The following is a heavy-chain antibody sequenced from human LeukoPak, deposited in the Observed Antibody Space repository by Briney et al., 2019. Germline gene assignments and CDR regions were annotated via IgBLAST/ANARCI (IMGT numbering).Heavy chain of an antibody. CDR1: GFTFSSYS. CDR3: ARLPGYCSSNSCYKMTIPFDY. V-gene: IGHV3-30-3*01. J-gene: IGHJ4*02. CDR2: ISYDGNNK. Sequence: GGSLRLSCSASGFTFSSYSMHWVRQAPGKGLEWVAVISYDGNNKYDTDSVKGRFTISRDNSKNTLYLQMNSLRAEDTAVYYCARLPGYCSSNSCYKMTIPFDYWGQGTLVTVSS. D-gene: IGHD2-2*02.